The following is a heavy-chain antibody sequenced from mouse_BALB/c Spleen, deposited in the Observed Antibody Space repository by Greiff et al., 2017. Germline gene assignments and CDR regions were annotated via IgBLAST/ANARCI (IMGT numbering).Heavy chain of an antibody. CDR1: GFTFTDYY. V-gene: IGHV7-3*02. J-gene: IGHJ3*01. D-gene: IGHD2-13*01. Sequence: EVQRVESGGGLVQPGGSLRLSCAPSGFTFTDYYMSWVRQPPGKALEWLGFIRNKADGDTTEYSASVKGRFTISRYKSQSILNRQMKTLSAEESATYDFARDRVIDYWGQGTLVTVSA. CDR3: ARDRVIDY. CDR2: IRNKADGDTT.